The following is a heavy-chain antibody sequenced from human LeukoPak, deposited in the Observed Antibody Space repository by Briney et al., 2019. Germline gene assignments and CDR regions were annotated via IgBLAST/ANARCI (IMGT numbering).Heavy chain of an antibody. J-gene: IGHJ4*02. D-gene: IGHD3-10*01. V-gene: IGHV4-39*07. Sequence: SETLSLTCTVSGGSISSSSYYWGWIRQPPGKGLEWIGSIYYSGSTYYNPSLKSRVTISVDTSKNQFSLKLSSVTAADTAVYYCARDRSGSYPSSPFDYWGQGTLVTVSS. CDR1: GGSISSSSYY. CDR2: IYYSGST. CDR3: ARDRSGSYPSSPFDY.